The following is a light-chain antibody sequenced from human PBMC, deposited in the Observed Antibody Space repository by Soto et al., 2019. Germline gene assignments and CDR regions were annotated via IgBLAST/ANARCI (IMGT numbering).Light chain of an antibody. CDR2: DAS. J-gene: IGKJ5*01. CDR3: QQYNSYST. CDR1: QTIGKY. V-gene: IGKV1-39*01. Sequence: DIQMTQSPSSLSATVGDRVTITCRASQTIGKYLNWYQQQPGKVPKLLIYDASYLQSGVPSRFSGSESGTDFTLNISDLRPEDFATYYCQQYNSYSTFGQGTRLEIK.